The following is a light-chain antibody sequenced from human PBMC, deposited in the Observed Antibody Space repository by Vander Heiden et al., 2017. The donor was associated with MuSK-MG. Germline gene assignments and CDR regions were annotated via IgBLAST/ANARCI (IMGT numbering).Light chain of an antibody. Sequence: SFELTQTPSVSVSPGQPANNTCSGDEVWDEFLSWYQQKTAQSPVLLSYQDTKRPAGIPERFSGSDSGDAATLTIRDTQTVDEDDYDGQTGDSTTVIFGAGTKLTVL. CDR2: QDT. CDR3: QTGDSTTVI. V-gene: IGLV3-1*01. J-gene: IGLJ2*01. CDR1: EVWDEF.